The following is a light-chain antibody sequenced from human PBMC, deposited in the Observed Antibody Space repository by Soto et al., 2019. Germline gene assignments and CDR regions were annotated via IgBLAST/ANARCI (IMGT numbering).Light chain of an antibody. CDR2: GES. Sequence: EIVMTQSPATLSLSPGDSATLSCRASQSVSSNLAWYQQKTGQAPRILIYGESTRATGIPDRLSGSGSGTELTLTISRLQSEDCAIYYCQQYHTWPITXGGGTKVDIK. CDR3: QQYHTWPIT. J-gene: IGKJ4*01. V-gene: IGKV3-15*01. CDR1: QSVSSN.